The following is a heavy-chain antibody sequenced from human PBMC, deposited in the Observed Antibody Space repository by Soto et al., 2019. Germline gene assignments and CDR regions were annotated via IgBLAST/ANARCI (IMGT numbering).Heavy chain of an antibody. J-gene: IGHJ4*02. V-gene: IGHV1-18*01. CDR2: IRPYNGNT. CDR1: GYTFTSYG. CDR3: ARDAPPEVY. Sequence: ASVNVSCKASGYTFTSYGISWVRQAPGQGLEWVGWIRPYNGNTNYAQKLQGRVTMTTDTSTSTAYMELRSLRSDDTAVYYCARDAPPEVYWGQGTLVTVSS.